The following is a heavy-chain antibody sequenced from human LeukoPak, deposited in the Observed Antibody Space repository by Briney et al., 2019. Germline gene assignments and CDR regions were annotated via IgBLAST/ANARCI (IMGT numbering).Heavy chain of an antibody. CDR1: GLSFGTYA. CDR3: VSGAGGGYSYGYFDY. J-gene: IGHJ4*02. CDR2: ISHDAKNK. Sequence: PGRSPRLSCAASGLSFGTYAIHWVRQTPTKRLEWVAVISHDAKNKFYSDSVKGRFTISRDNSKTMVSLQMNSLRLGDTAVYYCVSGAGGGYSYGYFDYWGQGTLVTVSS. V-gene: IGHV3-30*04. D-gene: IGHD5-18*01.